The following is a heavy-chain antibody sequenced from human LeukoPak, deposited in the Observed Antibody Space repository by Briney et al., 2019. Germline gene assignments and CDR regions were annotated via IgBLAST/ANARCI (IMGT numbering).Heavy chain of an antibody. Sequence: GGSLRLSCAASGFTVSKNYMNWVRQAPGKGLEWVSVIYSGGSTYYADSVKGRFTTSRDNSKNTLYLQMNSLRAEDTAVYYCAREQTFPYFDSWGQGTLVTVSS. J-gene: IGHJ4*02. D-gene: IGHD3-16*01. CDR3: AREQTFPYFDS. V-gene: IGHV3-66*01. CDR1: GFTVSKNY. CDR2: IYSGGST.